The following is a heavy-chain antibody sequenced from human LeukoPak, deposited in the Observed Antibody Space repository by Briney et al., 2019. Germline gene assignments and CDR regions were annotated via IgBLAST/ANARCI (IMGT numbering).Heavy chain of an antibody. CDR1: GGSFSGYY. D-gene: IGHD2-2*02. V-gene: IGHV4-34*01. Sequence: PSETLSLTCAVYGGSFSGYYWSRIRQPPGKGLEWIGEINHSGSTNYNPSLKSRVTISVDTSKNQFSLKLSSVTAADTAVYYCARETRGYCSSTSCYSYYYMDVWGKGTTVTVSS. J-gene: IGHJ6*03. CDR2: INHSGST. CDR3: ARETRGYCSSTSCYSYYYMDV.